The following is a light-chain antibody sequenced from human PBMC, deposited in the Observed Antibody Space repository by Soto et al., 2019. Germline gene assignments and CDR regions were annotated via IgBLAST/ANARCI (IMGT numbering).Light chain of an antibody. V-gene: IGKV3-15*01. CDR2: AAS. CDR3: QQFNNWPSLT. CDR1: QSVGSN. J-gene: IGKJ4*01. Sequence: ELVMTQSPATLSVSPGEGATLSCRASQSVGSNLAWYQQKPGQAPRLLIYAASTRATGIPARFSGSGSGTEFTLTISSLQSEDFAVYYCQQFNNWPSLTFGGGTKVDIK.